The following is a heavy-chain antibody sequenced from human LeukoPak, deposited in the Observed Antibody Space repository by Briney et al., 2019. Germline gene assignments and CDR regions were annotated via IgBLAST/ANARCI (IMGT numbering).Heavy chain of an antibody. Sequence: GGSLRLSCAASGFTFSDYYMSWIRQAPGKGLEWVSYISSSGSTIYYADSVKGRFTIPRDNAKNSLYLQMNSLRAEDTAVYYCARRVYYDSSGYSYYFDYWGQGTLVTVSS. D-gene: IGHD3-22*01. CDR1: GFTFSDYY. CDR2: ISSSGSTI. CDR3: ARRVYYDSSGYSYYFDY. J-gene: IGHJ4*02. V-gene: IGHV3-11*01.